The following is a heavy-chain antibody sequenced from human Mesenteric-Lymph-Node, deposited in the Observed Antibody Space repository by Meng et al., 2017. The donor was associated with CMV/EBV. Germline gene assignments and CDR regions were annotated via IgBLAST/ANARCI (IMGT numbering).Heavy chain of an antibody. CDR2: ISSGAHYI. CDR3: ARSTSPPLFDS. V-gene: IGHV3-21*01. Sequence: GGSLRLSCAASGFTFNTYTINWLRQAPGKGLEWVSSISSGAHYIYYTDSVKGRFTISRDNAKNPLYLQMNYLRADDTAVYYCARSTSPPLFDSWGQGTLVTVSS. J-gene: IGHJ4*02. CDR1: GFTFNTYT.